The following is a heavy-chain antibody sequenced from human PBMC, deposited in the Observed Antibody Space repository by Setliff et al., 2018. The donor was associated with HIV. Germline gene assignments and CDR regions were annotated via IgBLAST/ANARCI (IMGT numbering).Heavy chain of an antibody. CDR3: AKEYYDIFGYYYYGMDV. D-gene: IGHD3-9*01. Sequence: GGSLRLSCAASGFTFSSYGMHWVRQAPGKGLEWVAVISYDGSNKYYADSVKGRFTISRDNSKNTLYLQMNSLRAEDTAVYYCAKEYYDIFGYYYYGMDVWGQGTTVTAP. CDR2: ISYDGSNK. J-gene: IGHJ6*02. V-gene: IGHV3-30*18. CDR1: GFTFSSYG.